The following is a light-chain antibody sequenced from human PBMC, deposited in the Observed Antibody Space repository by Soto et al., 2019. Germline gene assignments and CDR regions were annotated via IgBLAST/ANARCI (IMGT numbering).Light chain of an antibody. CDR2: GAS. Sequence: EIVLTQSPGTLSLSPGERATLSCRASQSVSSSSYLAWYQQKPGQAPRLLIYGASNRATGIPDRFSGSGSGTDFTLTISRLEPEDFAVYYCQQYGSSPSYTFGQGTKLEIK. CDR1: QSVSSSSY. V-gene: IGKV3-20*01. J-gene: IGKJ2*01. CDR3: QQYGSSPSYT.